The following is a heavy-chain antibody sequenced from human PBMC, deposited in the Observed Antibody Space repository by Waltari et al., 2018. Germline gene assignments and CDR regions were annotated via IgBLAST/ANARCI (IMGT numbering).Heavy chain of an antibody. CDR3: AKDLRLSIAAVGPFDY. D-gene: IGHD6-6*01. Sequence: QVQLVESGGGVVQPGRSLRLSCAASGFTFSSYGMHWVRQAPGTGLEWVAVICYDGSNKYYAESVKGRFTISRDNSKNTLYLQMNSLRAEDTAMYYCAKDLRLSIAAVGPFDYWGQGTLVTVSS. V-gene: IGHV3-30*18. J-gene: IGHJ4*02. CDR2: ICYDGSNK. CDR1: GFTFSSYG.